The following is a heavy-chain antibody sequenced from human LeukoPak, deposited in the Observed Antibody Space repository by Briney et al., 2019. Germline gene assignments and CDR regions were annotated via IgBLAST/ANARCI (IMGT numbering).Heavy chain of an antibody. CDR2: INHSGST. CDR3: ARGYYGSGSHCCHMDV. V-gene: IGHV4-34*01. Sequence: SETLSLTCAVYVGSFSGYYWSWIRQPPGKGLEWIGEINHSGSTNYNSSLKSRVTISVDTSKNQFSLKLTSVTAADTAAYYCARGYYGSGSHCCHMDVWGKGTTITVS. J-gene: IGHJ6*03. D-gene: IGHD3-10*01. CDR1: VGSFSGYY.